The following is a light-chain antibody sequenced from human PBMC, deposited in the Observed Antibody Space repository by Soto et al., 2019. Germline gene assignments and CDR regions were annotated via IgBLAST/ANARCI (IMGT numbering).Light chain of an antibody. J-gene: IGKJ1*01. V-gene: IGKV3-20*01. CDR1: QSVSSSY. Sequence: EIVLTQSPGTLSLSPGERATLSCRASQSVSSSYLAWYQQKPGQAPRLLIYGASSRATVIPDRFSGSGSGTDFTLTISRLEPEDFAVYYCQQYGSSPSWKFGQGTKVDIK. CDR2: GAS. CDR3: QQYGSSPSWK.